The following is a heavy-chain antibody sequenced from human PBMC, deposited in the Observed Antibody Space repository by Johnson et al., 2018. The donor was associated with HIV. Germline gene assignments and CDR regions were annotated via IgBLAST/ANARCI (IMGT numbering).Heavy chain of an antibody. D-gene: IGHD7-27*01. CDR1: GFTFSDYY. V-gene: IGHV3-20*04. J-gene: IGHJ3*01. Sequence: EVQLVESGGGLVKPGGSLRLSCAASGFTFSDYYMSWIRQAPGKGLEWVSGINWNGGRSGHVDSVKGRFTISRDNAKKSLFLQMNSLRAEDTAKYYCAKDRTGTNWGSGDDAFDLWGQGTVVTVSS. CDR2: INWNGGRS. CDR3: AKDRTGTNWGSGDDAFDL.